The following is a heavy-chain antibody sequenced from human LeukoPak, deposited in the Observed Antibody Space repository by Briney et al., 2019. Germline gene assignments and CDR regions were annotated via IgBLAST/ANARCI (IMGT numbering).Heavy chain of an antibody. D-gene: IGHD5/OR15-5a*01. CDR2: ISGGGISS. CDR3: AKRLSTVSTLGEVGY. J-gene: IGHJ4*02. V-gene: IGHV3-23*01. Sequence: PGGSPRLSCAASGFPFSSYGMSWVRQAPGKGLEWFSGISGGGISSYYADSVKGRFTISRDNSKNTLYLQMNSLRAEDTAVYYCAKRLSTVSTLGEVGYWGQGTLVTVSS. CDR1: GFPFSSYG.